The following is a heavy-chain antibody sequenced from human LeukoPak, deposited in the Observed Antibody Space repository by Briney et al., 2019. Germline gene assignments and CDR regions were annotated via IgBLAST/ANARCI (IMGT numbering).Heavy chain of an antibody. D-gene: IGHD6-19*01. CDR1: GGSFSGYY. CDR3: ARARYSSGWYTARGTSRGSVTPGGWFDP. V-gene: IGHV4-34*01. Sequence: PSETLSLTCAVYGGSFSGYYWSWIRQPPGKGLEWIGEINHSGSTNYNPSLKSRVTISVDTSKNQFSLKLSSVTAADTAVYYCARARYSSGWYTARGTSRGSVTPGGWFDPWGQGTLVTVSS. CDR2: INHSGST. J-gene: IGHJ5*02.